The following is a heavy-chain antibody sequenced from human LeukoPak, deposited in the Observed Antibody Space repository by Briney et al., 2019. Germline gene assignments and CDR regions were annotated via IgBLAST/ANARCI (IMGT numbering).Heavy chain of an antibody. Sequence: GGSLRLSCADSGFTFSSYAMSWVRQAPGKGLEWVSAISGSDGSTYYADSVKGRFTISRDNSRNTLYLQMNSLRAEDTAVYYCAKDLYGSGSYCADYWGQGTLVIVST. CDR2: ISGSDGST. CDR1: GFTFSSYA. J-gene: IGHJ4*02. CDR3: AKDLYGSGSYCADY. D-gene: IGHD3-10*01. V-gene: IGHV3-23*01.